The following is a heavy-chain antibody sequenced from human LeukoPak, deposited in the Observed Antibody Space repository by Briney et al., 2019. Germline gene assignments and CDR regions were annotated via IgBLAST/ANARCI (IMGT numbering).Heavy chain of an antibody. Sequence: ASVKVSCKASGGTFSSYAISWVRQAPGQGLEWMGWISAYNGNTNYAQKLQGRVTMTTDTSTSTAYMELRSLRSDDTAVYYCARARPMYSSGWYGTDAFDIWGQGTMVTVSS. V-gene: IGHV1-18*01. D-gene: IGHD6-19*01. CDR3: ARARPMYSSGWYGTDAFDI. CDR2: ISAYNGNT. J-gene: IGHJ3*02. CDR1: GGTFSSYA.